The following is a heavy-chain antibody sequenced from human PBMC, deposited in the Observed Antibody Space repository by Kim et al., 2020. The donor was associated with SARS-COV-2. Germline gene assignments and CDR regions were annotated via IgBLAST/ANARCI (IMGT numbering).Heavy chain of an antibody. Sequence: GGSLRLSCAASGFTFSSYGMHWVRQPPGKGLEWVAVIWYDGSNKYYVDSVKGRFTISRDNSKNTLYLQMNSLRAEDTAVYSCARDDGDKPLDYWGQGTLV. CDR3: ARDDGDKPLDY. J-gene: IGHJ4*02. CDR2: IWYDGSNK. V-gene: IGHV3-33*01. D-gene: IGHD4-17*01. CDR1: GFTFSSYG.